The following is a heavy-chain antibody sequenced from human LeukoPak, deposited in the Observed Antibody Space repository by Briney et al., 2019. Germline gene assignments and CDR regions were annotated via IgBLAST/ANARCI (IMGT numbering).Heavy chain of an antibody. J-gene: IGHJ4*02. CDR1: GFTFSSYG. D-gene: IGHD5-18*01. Sequence: PGGSLRLSCAASGFTFSSYGMRWVRQAPGKGLEWVAVISYDGSNKYYADSVKGRFTISRDNSKNTLYLQMNSLRAEDTAVYYCAKDWRGYSYGYSNYWGQGTLVTVSS. V-gene: IGHV3-30*18. CDR3: AKDWRGYSYGYSNY. CDR2: ISYDGSNK.